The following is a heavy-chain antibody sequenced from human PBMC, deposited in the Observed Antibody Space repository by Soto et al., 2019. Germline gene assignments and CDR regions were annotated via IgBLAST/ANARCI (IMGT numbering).Heavy chain of an antibody. D-gene: IGHD6-13*01. J-gene: IGHJ6*02. Sequence: SVKVSCEASGYTFTSYDINWGRQATVQGLEWMGWMNPNSGNTGYAQKFQGRVTMTRNTSISTAYMELSSLRSEDTAVYYCARSIAAAGTFYYYYGMDVWGQGTTVTVSS. CDR2: MNPNSGNT. CDR1: GYTFTSYD. V-gene: IGHV1-8*01. CDR3: ARSIAAAGTFYYYYGMDV.